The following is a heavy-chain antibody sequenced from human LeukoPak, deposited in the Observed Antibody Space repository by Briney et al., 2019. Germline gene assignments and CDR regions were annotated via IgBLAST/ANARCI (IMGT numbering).Heavy chain of an antibody. Sequence: GASVKVSCKASGDTFTSYYMHWVRQAPGQGLEWMGWINPNSGGTNYAQKFQGRVTMTRDTSISTAYMELSRLRSDDTAVYYCARVGPAYDFWSIPHWFDPWGQGTLVTVSS. V-gene: IGHV1-2*02. CDR3: ARVGPAYDFWSIPHWFDP. J-gene: IGHJ5*02. D-gene: IGHD3-3*01. CDR1: GDTFTSYY. CDR2: INPNSGGT.